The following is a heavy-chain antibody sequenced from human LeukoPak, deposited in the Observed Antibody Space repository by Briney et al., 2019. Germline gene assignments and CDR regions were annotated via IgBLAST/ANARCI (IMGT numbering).Heavy chain of an antibody. D-gene: IGHD3-10*01. V-gene: IGHV4-61*02. Sequence: PSETLSLTCTVSGDSLSSGPYFWNWVRQPAGKGLEWIGRISTRGTTTYNPSLKSRLTLSVDTSKNLFSLKLSSVTAADTAVYYCATYLFRGDTHYFDYWGQGIVVTVSS. CDR3: ATYLFRGDTHYFDY. J-gene: IGHJ4*02. CDR1: GDSLSSGPYF. CDR2: ISTRGTT.